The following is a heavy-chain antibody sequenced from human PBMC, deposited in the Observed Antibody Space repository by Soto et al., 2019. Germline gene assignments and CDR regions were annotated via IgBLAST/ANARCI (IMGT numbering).Heavy chain of an antibody. J-gene: IGHJ4*02. CDR2: INPSGGST. Sequence: ASVKVSCRASGYTFTSYYMHWVRQAPGQGLEWMGIINPSGGSTSYAQKFQGRVTMTRDTSTSTVYMELSSLRSEDTAVYYCARDFGLLSRYCSSTSCYHFDYWGQGTRVTVS. D-gene: IGHD2-2*01. V-gene: IGHV1-46*01. CDR1: GYTFTSYY. CDR3: ARDFGLLSRYCSSTSCYHFDY.